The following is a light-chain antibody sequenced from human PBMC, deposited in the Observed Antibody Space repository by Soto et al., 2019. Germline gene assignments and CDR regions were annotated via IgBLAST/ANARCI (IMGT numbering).Light chain of an antibody. Sequence: EIVLKQSPSTLSLSPGERATLSCRASQSVSSYLAWYQQKPGQAPRLLIYDASNRATGIPARFSGSGFGTDFTLTITSLEPEDFAVYYCQQRSNWPLTFGGGTKVDIK. CDR2: DAS. V-gene: IGKV3-11*01. CDR3: QQRSNWPLT. CDR1: QSVSSY. J-gene: IGKJ4*01.